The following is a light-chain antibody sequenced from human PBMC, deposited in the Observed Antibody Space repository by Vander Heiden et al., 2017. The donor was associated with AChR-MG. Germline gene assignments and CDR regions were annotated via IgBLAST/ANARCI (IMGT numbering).Light chain of an antibody. CDR1: QSVTSN. CDR2: GAS. CDR3: QQCNNWPWT. Sequence: DIVMTQSPASLSLSPGERATLPCRASQSVTSNLAWYQQKPGQTPRLLIYGASARATGIPARFSGTGSGTEFTLTISSLQSEDFAVYYCQQCNNWPWTFGRGTKVEIK. V-gene: IGKV3-15*01. J-gene: IGKJ1*01.